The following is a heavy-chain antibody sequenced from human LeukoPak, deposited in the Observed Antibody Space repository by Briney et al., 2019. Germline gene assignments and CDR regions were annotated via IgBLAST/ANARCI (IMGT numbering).Heavy chain of an antibody. Sequence: PSETLSLTCTVSGGSISSGDYYWSWVRQPAGKGLEWIGRIYSSGSTRYNPSLQYNPSLKSRVTISVDTSKNQFSLKLSSVTAADTAVYYCARVPPERYCSSSSCYYYYYMDVWGKGTTVTVSS. J-gene: IGHJ6*03. CDR1: GGSISSGDYY. V-gene: IGHV4-61*02. CDR3: ARVPPERYCSSSSCYYYYYMDV. CDR2: IYSSGSTRYNPSL. D-gene: IGHD2-2*01.